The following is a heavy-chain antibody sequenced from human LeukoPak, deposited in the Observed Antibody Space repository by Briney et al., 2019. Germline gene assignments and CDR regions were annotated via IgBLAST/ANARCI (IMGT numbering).Heavy chain of an antibody. D-gene: IGHD5-24*01. Sequence: ASVKVSCKASGYTSTSYYMHWVRQAPGQGLEWMGIINPSGGSTSYAQKFQGRVTMTRDTSTSTVYMELSSLRSEDTAVYYCARVSMATTLYAFHYFDYWGQGTLVTVSS. J-gene: IGHJ4*02. CDR3: ARVSMATTLYAFHYFDY. CDR1: GYTSTSYY. V-gene: IGHV1-46*01. CDR2: INPSGGST.